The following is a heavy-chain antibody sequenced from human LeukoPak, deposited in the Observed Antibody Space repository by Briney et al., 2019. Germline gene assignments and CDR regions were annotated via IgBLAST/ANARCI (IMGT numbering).Heavy chain of an antibody. V-gene: IGHV3-23*01. J-gene: IGHJ4*02. Sequence: GGSLRLSCAASGFTFRSYAMNWVCQAPGKGLEWVSIISDSGATTYYADSVKGRFTISRDNSKNTLYLQMNSLRAEDTALYYCAKGRVSTAILDSWGQGTLVTVSS. CDR2: ISDSGATT. CDR3: AKGRVSTAILDS. D-gene: IGHD4-17*01. CDR1: GFTFRSYA.